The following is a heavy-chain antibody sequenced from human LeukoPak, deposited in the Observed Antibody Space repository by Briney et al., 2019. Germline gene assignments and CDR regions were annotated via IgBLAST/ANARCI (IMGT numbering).Heavy chain of an antibody. J-gene: IGHJ5*02. D-gene: IGHD1-14*01. CDR2: IIPIFGTA. CDR3: ARREEGTGRNWFDP. V-gene: IGHV1-69*13. Sequence: SVKVSCKASGGTFSSYAISWVRQAPGQGLEWMGGIIPIFGTANYAQKFQGRVTITADESTSTAYMELSSLRSEDTAVYYCARREEGTGRNWFDPWGQGTLVTVSS. CDR1: GGTFSSYA.